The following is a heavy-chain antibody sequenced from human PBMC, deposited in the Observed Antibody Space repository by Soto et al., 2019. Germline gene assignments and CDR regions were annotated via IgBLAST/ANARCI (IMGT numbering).Heavy chain of an antibody. CDR2: INIDGSIS. V-gene: IGHV3-74*01. CDR3: ASGADYNTNYIPFDP. CDR1: GFSFSSYW. D-gene: IGHD3-10*01. J-gene: IGHJ5*02. Sequence: GGSLRLSCAASGFSFSSYWMHWVRQAPGKGLVWVSGINIDGSISDYADSVKGRFTISRDNAKNTLYLQMNSLGAEDTGLYYCASGADYNTNYIPFDPWGQGTLVTVSS.